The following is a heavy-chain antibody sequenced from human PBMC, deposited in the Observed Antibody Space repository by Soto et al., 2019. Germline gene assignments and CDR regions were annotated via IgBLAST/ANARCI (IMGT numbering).Heavy chain of an antibody. J-gene: IGHJ3*02. V-gene: IGHV1-69*02. CDR3: ARSFGVAGTYPDAFDI. CDR1: GGTFSSYT. Sequence: ASVKVSCKASGGTFSSYTISWVRQAPGQGLEWMGRIIPILGIANYAQKFQGRVTITADKSTSTAYMELSSLRSEDTAVYYCARSFGVAGTYPDAFDIWGQGTMVTVSS. D-gene: IGHD6-19*01. CDR2: IIPILGIA.